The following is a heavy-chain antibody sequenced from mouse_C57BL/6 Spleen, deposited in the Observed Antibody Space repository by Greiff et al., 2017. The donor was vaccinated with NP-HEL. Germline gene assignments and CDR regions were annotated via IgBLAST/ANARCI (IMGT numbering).Heavy chain of an antibody. CDR2: IHPNSGST. V-gene: IGHV1-64*01. CDR1: GYTFTSYW. Sequence: VQLQQPGAELVKPGASVKLSCKASGYTFTSYWMHWVKQRPGQGLEWIGMIHPNSGSTNYNEKFKSKATLTVDKSSSTAYMQLSSLTSEDSAVYYCARSYDGYPYYAIDYWGQGTSVTVSS. CDR3: ARSYDGYPYYAIDY. J-gene: IGHJ4*01. D-gene: IGHD2-3*01.